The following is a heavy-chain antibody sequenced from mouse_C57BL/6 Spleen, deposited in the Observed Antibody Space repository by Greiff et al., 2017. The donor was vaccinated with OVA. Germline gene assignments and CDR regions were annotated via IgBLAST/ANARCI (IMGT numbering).Heavy chain of an antibody. Sequence: QVQLQQPGAELVKPGASVKLSCKASGYTFTSYWMHWVKQRPGPGLEWIGMIHPNSGSTNYNEKFKSKATLTVDKSSSTAYMQLSSLTSEDSAVYYCARALYYAMDYWGQGTSVTVSS. V-gene: IGHV1-64*01. CDR3: ARALYYAMDY. J-gene: IGHJ4*01. CDR2: IHPNSGST. CDR1: GYTFTSYW.